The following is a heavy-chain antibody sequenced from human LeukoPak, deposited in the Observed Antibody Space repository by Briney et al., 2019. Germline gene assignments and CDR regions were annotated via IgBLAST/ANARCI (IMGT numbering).Heavy chain of an antibody. CDR3: AREGYYGSGMGSNAFDI. Sequence: PSQTLSLTCTVSGGSISSGGYYWSWIRQPPGKGLEWIGYIYYSGSTYYNPSLKSRVTISVDRSKNQFSLKLSSVTAADTAVYYCAREGYYGSGMGSNAFDIWGQGTMVTVSS. J-gene: IGHJ3*02. D-gene: IGHD3-10*01. CDR1: GGSISSGGYY. CDR2: IYYSGST. V-gene: IGHV4-30-2*01.